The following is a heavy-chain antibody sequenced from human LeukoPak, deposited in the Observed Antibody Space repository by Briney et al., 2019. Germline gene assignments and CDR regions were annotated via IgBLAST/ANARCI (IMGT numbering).Heavy chain of an antibody. CDR3: AKDRVDGSGSQFDS. CDR1: GFTLSNYA. CDR2: ITGSGALT. V-gene: IGHV3-23*01. J-gene: IGHJ4*02. Sequence: GGSLRLSCAASGFTLSNYAMTWVRQAPGKGLEWVSSITGSGALTYYADSVKGRFTISKDNAMDTLFLQMNSLRADDTAVYYCAKDRVDGSGSQFDSWGQGTLVTVSS. D-gene: IGHD3-10*01.